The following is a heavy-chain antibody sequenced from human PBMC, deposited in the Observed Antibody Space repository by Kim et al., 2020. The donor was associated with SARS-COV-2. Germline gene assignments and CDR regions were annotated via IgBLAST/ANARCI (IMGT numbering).Heavy chain of an antibody. V-gene: IGHV3-15*01. CDR3: TIGLGLTDMDV. Sequence: GGSLRLSCVASGLTFNNAWLSWVRQAPGKGLEWVGRIRGKDVGKTRDYAAPVQGRFTMSRDDSKNILYLQMNNLKTEDTAVYYCTIGLGLTDMDVWGQGTTVTVSS. CDR1: GLTFNNAW. CDR2: IRGKDVGKTR. D-gene: IGHD6-19*01. J-gene: IGHJ6*02.